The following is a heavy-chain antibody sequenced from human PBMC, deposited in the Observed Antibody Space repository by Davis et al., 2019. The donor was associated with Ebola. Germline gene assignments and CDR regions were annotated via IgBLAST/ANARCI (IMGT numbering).Heavy chain of an antibody. Sequence: GESLKISCATSGFTFSSYAMNWVRQAPGKGLEWVSGITGFTGSGSKTYYADSVKGRFTISRDNSKHTLYLQMNSLRAEDTAVYYCAKSPNITVRRGWFDPWGQGTLVTVSS. J-gene: IGHJ5*02. V-gene: IGHV3-23*01. CDR1: GFTFSSYA. CDR2: ITGFTGSGSKT. D-gene: IGHD6-6*01. CDR3: AKSPNITVRRGWFDP.